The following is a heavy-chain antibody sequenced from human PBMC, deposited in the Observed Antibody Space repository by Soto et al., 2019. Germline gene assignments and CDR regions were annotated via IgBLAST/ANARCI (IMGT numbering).Heavy chain of an antibody. D-gene: IGHD3-22*01. CDR2: INEGGSSK. CDR1: GFTFSSYW. Sequence: WGSLRLSCAASGFTFSSYWMSCVRQAPWKGLEWVANINEGGSSKYYVDSVKGRFTISRDNAKNSLYLQMNSLRAEDTAVYYCARELVVGPAEYFQHWGQGTVVTVSS. CDR3: ARELVVGPAEYFQH. J-gene: IGHJ1*01. V-gene: IGHV3-7*01.